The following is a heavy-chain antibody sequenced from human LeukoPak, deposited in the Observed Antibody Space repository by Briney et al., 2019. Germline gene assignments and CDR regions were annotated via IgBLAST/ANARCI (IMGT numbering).Heavy chain of an antibody. CDR2: IYYNGNT. D-gene: IGHD5-18*01. CDR3: ARYGLLRLSEINAFHI. CDR1: GFTFSSYS. Sequence: PGGSLRLSCAASGFTFSSYSMNWVRQPPGKGLEWIGSIYYNGNTYYSPSLKSRVTISIDTSKNQFSLKLNSVTAADTAVYYCARYGLLRLSEINAFHIWGQGTMVTVSS. V-gene: IGHV4-39*07. J-gene: IGHJ3*02.